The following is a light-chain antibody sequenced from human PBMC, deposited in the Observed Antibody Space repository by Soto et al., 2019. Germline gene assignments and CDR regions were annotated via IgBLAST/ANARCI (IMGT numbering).Light chain of an antibody. Sequence: IVLTHAPATLSLFPGERATLSCRASQSVNSYLHWYQQRPGQAPRLLIFDASNRATGIPPRFSGSGSATDFTLTISSLEPEDFAVYYCQHRSIWPVSFGQGTRLEIK. CDR3: QHRSIWPVS. CDR2: DAS. J-gene: IGKJ5*01. V-gene: IGKV3-11*01. CDR1: QSVNSY.